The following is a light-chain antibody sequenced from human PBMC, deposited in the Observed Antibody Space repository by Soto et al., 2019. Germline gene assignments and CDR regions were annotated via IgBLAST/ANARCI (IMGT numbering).Light chain of an antibody. Sequence: QSVLTQPASVSGSPGQTISIPCTGTGSDVGGYKYVSWYQQHPGKAPKLIIYEVSGRPSGVSNRFPGSKSGNTASLTISGLQAEDEADYYCSSYSTSTTLGVFGTGTKVTVL. CDR3: SSYSTSTTLGV. CDR1: GSDVGGYKY. J-gene: IGLJ1*01. CDR2: EVS. V-gene: IGLV2-14*01.